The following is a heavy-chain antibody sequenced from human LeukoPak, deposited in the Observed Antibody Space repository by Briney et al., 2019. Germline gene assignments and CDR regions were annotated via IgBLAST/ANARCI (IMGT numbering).Heavy chain of an antibody. D-gene: IGHD5-24*01. CDR2: ISWNSGSI. CDR1: GFTFDNYA. Sequence: GGSLRLSCAASGFTFDNYAMHWVRQAPGKGLEWVSAISWNSGSINYADSVKGRFTISRDNAKNSLYLQMNSLRVEDTALYYCTKVDGVLPDAFDIWGQGTMVTVSS. V-gene: IGHV3-9*01. J-gene: IGHJ3*02. CDR3: TKVDGVLPDAFDI.